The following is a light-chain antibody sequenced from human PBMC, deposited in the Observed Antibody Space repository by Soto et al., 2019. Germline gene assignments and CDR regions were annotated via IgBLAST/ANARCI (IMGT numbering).Light chain of an antibody. CDR1: RGICNA. Sequence: GYRVTMTCRPSRGICNAFAWYQKKPGTVPKLLIYKASTLKSGVPSRFSGSGSGKEFTLTISRLQPDDFATYYCQHYNSYSEAFGQGTKVDIK. CDR3: QHYNSYSEA. V-gene: IGKV1-5*03. CDR2: KAS. J-gene: IGKJ1*01.